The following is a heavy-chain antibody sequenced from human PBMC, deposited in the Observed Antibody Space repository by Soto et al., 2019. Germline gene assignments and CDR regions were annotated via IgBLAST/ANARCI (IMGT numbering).Heavy chain of an antibody. J-gene: IGHJ4*02. V-gene: IGHV3-74*01. Sequence: EVQLVESGGGLVQPGGSLRLSCAASGFTFSSSWMHWVRQAPGKGLVWVSRINSGASTTNYADSVKGRFTISRDNAKITLYLQMDSLTAEDMAVYYCARGPTGWFGYDYWGQGTLVTVSS. D-gene: IGHD3-10*01. CDR2: INSGASTT. CDR3: ARGPTGWFGYDY. CDR1: GFTFSSSW.